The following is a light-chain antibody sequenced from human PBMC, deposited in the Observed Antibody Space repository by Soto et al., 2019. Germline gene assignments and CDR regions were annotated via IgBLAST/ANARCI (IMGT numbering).Light chain of an antibody. J-gene: IGLJ1*01. CDR2: LNSDGSH. Sequence: QSVLTQSPSASASLGASVKLTCTLSSGHSSYAMAWHQQQPEKGPRYLMKLNSDGSHSRGDGIPDRFSGSSSGAARYLTISSLQAEDEADYYCQTWGTGIHVFGTGTKLTVL. CDR1: SGHSSYA. CDR3: QTWGTGIHV. V-gene: IGLV4-69*01.